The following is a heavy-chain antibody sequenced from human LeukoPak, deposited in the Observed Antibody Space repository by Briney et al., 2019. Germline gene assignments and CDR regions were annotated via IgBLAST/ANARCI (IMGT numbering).Heavy chain of an antibody. Sequence: PGGSLRLSCAASGFTFNRNAISWVGQARGKGREWVGTSGGSGDKTFYADSVKGRLTISRDNSKNMLHLQMSSLTGEDTALYYCVRRGDASSGWADHDYWGQGALVTVSS. CDR1: GFTFNRNA. D-gene: IGHD6-19*01. CDR2: SGGSGDKT. CDR3: VRRGDASSGWADHDY. J-gene: IGHJ4*02. V-gene: IGHV3-23*01.